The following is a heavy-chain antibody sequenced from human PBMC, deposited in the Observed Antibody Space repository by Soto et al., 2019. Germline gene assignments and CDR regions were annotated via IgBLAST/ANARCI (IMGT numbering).Heavy chain of an antibody. V-gene: IGHV3-9*01. CDR3: AKDRYSSSWYYFDY. D-gene: IGHD6-13*01. CDR1: GFTFDDYA. Sequence: EVQLVESGGGLVQPGRSLRLSCAASGFTFDDYAMHWVRQAPGKGLEWVSGISWNSGSIGYADSVKGRFTISRDNAKNYLYLQMNSPRAEDTALYYCAKDRYSSSWYYFDYGGQGTLVTVSS. J-gene: IGHJ4*02. CDR2: ISWNSGSI.